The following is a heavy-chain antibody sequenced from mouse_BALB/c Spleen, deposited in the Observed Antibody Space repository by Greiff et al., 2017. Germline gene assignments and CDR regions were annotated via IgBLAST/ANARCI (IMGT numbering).Heavy chain of an antibody. Sequence: EVQLQQSGAELVRSGASVKLSCTASGFNIKDYYMHWVKQRPEQGLEWIGWIDPENGDTEYAPKFQGKATMTADTSSNTAYLQLSSLTSEDTAVYYCNVVARAMDYWGQGTSVTVSS. CDR2: IDPENGDT. CDR1: GFNIKDYY. D-gene: IGHD1-1*01. J-gene: IGHJ4*01. V-gene: IGHV14-4*02. CDR3: NVVARAMDY.